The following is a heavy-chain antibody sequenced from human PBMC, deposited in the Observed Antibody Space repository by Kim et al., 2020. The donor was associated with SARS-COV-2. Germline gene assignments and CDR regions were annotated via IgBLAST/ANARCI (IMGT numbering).Heavy chain of an antibody. J-gene: IGHJ4*02. CDR2: ITTNTNGVTV. CDR1: GFTFSNAW. V-gene: IGHV3-15*01. Sequence: GGSLRLSCAASGFTFSNAWMTWVRQAPGKGLEWVGRITTNTNGVTVDYAAPVKGRFTISRDDSKNTLYLQMLDLKTEDTAVYYCSTDPGKGRGISVARSYWGQGTLVTVSS. CDR3: STDPGKGRGISVARSY. D-gene: IGHD2-21*01.